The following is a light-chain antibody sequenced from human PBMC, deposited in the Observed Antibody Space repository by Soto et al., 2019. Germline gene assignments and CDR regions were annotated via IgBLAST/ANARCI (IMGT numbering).Light chain of an antibody. Sequence: EIVLTQSPGTLSLSPGERATHSCRASRSVGTYQLAWYQQKPGQAPRVLISGTSTRANGIPDRFSGSGSGTDFSLTISRLEPEDFAVYYCQHYGDSVFTFGPGTRVDFK. V-gene: IGKV3-20*01. J-gene: IGKJ3*01. CDR2: GTS. CDR3: QHYGDSVFT. CDR1: RSVGTYQ.